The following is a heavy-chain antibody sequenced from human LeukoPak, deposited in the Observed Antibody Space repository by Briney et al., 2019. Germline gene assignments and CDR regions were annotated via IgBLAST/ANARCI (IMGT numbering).Heavy chain of an antibody. Sequence: GGSLRLSCAASGFTFSSYEMNWVRQAPGKGLEWVSYISSSGSTIYYADSVKGRFTISRDNAKNSLYLQMNSLRAEDTAVYYCARMPVQLAPDYWGQGTLVTVSS. CDR2: ISSSGSTI. V-gene: IGHV3-48*03. CDR3: ARMPVQLAPDY. CDR1: GFTFSSYE. J-gene: IGHJ4*02. D-gene: IGHD6-13*01.